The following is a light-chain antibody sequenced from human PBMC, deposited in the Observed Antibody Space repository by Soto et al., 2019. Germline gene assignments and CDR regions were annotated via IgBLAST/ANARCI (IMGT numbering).Light chain of an antibody. J-gene: IGKJ5*01. CDR1: QSINNY. Sequence: EVVLTQSPATLSLSPGERATLSCRASQSINNYLAWYQQKPGQAPRLLIDDAFNRATGIPARFSGSGSGTDFTLTISSLEPEDFAVYYCQHTSAFGQGTRLEIK. CDR2: DAF. V-gene: IGKV3-11*01. CDR3: QHTSA.